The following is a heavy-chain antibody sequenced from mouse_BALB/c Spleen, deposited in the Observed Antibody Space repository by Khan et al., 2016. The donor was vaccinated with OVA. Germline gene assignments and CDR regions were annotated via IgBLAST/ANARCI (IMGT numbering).Heavy chain of an antibody. V-gene: IGHV9-3*02. Sequence: QIQLVQSGPELKKPGETVKISCKASGYTFTNYGMNWVKQAPGKGLKWMGWINTNTGEPTYAEEFKGRFAFSLETSASTAYLQINNLKTEDTATYFCARGRAQFAYWGQGTLVTVSA. CDR3: ARGRAQFAY. CDR1: GYTFTNYG. D-gene: IGHD3-1*01. J-gene: IGHJ3*01. CDR2: INTNTGEP.